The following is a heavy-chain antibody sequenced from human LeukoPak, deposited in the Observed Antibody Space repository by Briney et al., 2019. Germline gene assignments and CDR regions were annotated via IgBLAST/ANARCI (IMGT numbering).Heavy chain of an antibody. CDR2: IHCSGST. Sequence: SETLSLTCTVSGGSIRSDYWSWVRQPPGKGLEWIGYIHCSGSTNYNASLKSRVTMSVDMSKNQFSLKLTSVTAADTAVYYCARMGKKTSVVTPGFDCLGQGTLVTVSS. J-gene: IGHJ4*01. CDR1: GGSIRSDY. V-gene: IGHV4-59*01. D-gene: IGHD4-23*01. CDR3: ARMGKKTSVVTPGFDC.